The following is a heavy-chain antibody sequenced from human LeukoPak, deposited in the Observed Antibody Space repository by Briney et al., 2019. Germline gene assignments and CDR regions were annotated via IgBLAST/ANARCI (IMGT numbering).Heavy chain of an antibody. CDR3: ARVSSSWYQDWYFDL. CDR2: IYYSGST. J-gene: IGHJ2*01. D-gene: IGHD6-13*01. CDR1: GGSISSSSYY. Sequence: KPSETLSLTCTVSGGSISSSSYYWGWIRQPPGKGLEWIGSIYYSGSTYYNPSLKSRVTISVDTSKNQFSLKLSSVTAADTVVYYCARVSSSWYQDWYFDLWGRGTLVTVSS. V-gene: IGHV4-39*07.